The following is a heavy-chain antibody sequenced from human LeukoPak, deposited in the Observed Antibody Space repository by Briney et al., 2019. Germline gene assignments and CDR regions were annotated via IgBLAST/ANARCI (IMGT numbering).Heavy chain of an antibody. CDR2: IYSGGST. J-gene: IGHJ4*02. Sequence: GGSLRLSCAASGFTVSSNYMSWARQAPGKGLEWVSVIYSGGSTYYADSVKGRFTISRDNSKNTLYLQMNSLRAEDTAVYYCASKSRSYGDHGDYWGQGTLVTVSS. D-gene: IGHD4-17*01. CDR1: GFTVSSNY. CDR3: ASKSRSYGDHGDY. V-gene: IGHV3-66*01.